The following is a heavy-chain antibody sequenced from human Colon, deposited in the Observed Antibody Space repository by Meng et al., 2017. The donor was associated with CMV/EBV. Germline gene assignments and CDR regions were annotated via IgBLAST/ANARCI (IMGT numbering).Heavy chain of an antibody. CDR1: GYTFTSYY. Sequence: ASVEVSCKASGYTFTSYYMHWVRQAPGQGLEWMGIINPSGGSTSYAQKFQGRVTMTRDTSTSTVYMELSSLRSEDTAVYYCARDGRDFWSGPQGNWFDPWGQGTLVTVSS. D-gene: IGHD3-3*01. J-gene: IGHJ5*02. CDR3: ARDGRDFWSGPQGNWFDP. V-gene: IGHV1-46*01. CDR2: INPSGGST.